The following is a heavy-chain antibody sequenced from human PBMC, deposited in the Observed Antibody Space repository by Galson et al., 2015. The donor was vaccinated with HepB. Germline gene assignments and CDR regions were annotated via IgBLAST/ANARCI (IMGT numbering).Heavy chain of an antibody. CDR2: ISSSSTAI. J-gene: IGHJ4*02. CDR1: GFTFSDYN. V-gene: IGHV3-48*02. D-gene: IGHD1-1*01. CDR3: ARPTHIDRYYWNDGGV. Sequence: SLRLSCAASGFTFSDYNMNWFRQAPGKGLEWVSYISSSSTAIYYADSVKGRFTISRDNAKNSLYLQMNRLRDEDTAVYYCARPTHIDRYYWNDGGVWGQGTLVTVSS.